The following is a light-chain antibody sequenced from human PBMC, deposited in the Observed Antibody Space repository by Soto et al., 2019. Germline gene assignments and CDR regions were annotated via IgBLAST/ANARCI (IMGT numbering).Light chain of an antibody. CDR3: QQSDSFPYT. V-gene: IGKV1-39*01. CDR1: QSITNY. J-gene: IGKJ2*01. CDR2: GAS. Sequence: DIQMTQSPSSLSASVGDRVTITCRASQSITNYLNWYQQRPGKAPKLLIYGASSLLSGVPSRFSGSGSGTDFTLTISSLQPEDFSTYYCQQSDSFPYTFGQGTKVEIK.